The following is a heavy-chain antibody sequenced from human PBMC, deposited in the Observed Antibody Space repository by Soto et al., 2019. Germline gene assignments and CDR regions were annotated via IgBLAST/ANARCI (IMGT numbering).Heavy chain of an antibody. V-gene: IGHV3-23*01. J-gene: IGHJ6*02. D-gene: IGHD2-2*01. CDR3: ADPVPAATHYDYYDMDV. CDR2: ISGRGETT. Sequence: EVQLLESGGGLVQPGGSLRLSCVASSGFTFTYYSMSWVRQAPGKGLEWVAHISGRGETTYYADSGKGRFTISRDNFKSTLYLQMNSLRADDTAVYYCADPVPAATHYDYYDMDVWCQGTTVTVYS. CDR1: GFTFTYYS.